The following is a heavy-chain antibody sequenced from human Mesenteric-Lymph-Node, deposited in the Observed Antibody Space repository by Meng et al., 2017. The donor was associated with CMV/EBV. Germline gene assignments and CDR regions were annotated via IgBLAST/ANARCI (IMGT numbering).Heavy chain of an antibody. D-gene: IGHD2-15*01. CDR2: ISNDNTI. J-gene: IGHJ4*01. Sequence: GGSLRLSCAASGFSFSSYSMNWVRQAPGKGPEWIAYISNDNTIYYADSVKGRFTISRDNAKNSLSLQMYSLRPEDSAVYYCARRTPFDYWGHGTLVTVSS. CDR3: ARRTPFDY. CDR1: GFSFSSYS. V-gene: IGHV3-48*04.